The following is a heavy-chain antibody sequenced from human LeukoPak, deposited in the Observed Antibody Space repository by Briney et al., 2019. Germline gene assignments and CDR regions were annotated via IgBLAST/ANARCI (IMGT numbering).Heavy chain of an antibody. Sequence: SENLSLTCAVSGGSISSSNYYWRWIRQPPGKGLEWIASMDYSGSTHYNPSLKSRVTLSVDTSKSQFSLKLISVTAADTAVYHCARQRTWNHEFDFWGQGTLVTVSS. V-gene: IGHV4-39*01. J-gene: IGHJ4*02. CDR2: MDYSGST. CDR3: ARQRTWNHEFDF. D-gene: IGHD1-14*01. CDR1: GGSISSSNYY.